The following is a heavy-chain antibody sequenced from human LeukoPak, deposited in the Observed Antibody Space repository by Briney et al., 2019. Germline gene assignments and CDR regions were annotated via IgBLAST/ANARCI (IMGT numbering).Heavy chain of an antibody. CDR2: INPTGGST. CDR1: GYIFTSYF. V-gene: IGHV1-46*01. Sequence: ASVKVSCKASGYIFTSYFMHWVRQAPGQGLEWMGLINPTGGSTRYAQKFQGRVTMTRDMTTSTVYMELSSLRSEDTAVYYCARALPHRRLMDTTMEQHWFDPWGQGTLVTVSS. J-gene: IGHJ5*02. CDR3: ARALPHRRLMDTTMEQHWFDP. D-gene: IGHD5-18*01.